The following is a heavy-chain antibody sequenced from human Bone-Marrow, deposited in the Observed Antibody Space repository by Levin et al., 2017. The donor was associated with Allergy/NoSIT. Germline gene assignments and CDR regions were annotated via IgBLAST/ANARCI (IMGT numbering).Heavy chain of an antibody. CDR2: IYYSGST. V-gene: IGHV4-61*01. CDR1: GGSVSSGSYY. J-gene: IGHJ2*01. Sequence: PSETLSLTCTVSGGSVSSGSYYWSWIRQPPGKGLEWIGYIYYSGSTNYNPSLKSRVTISVDTSKNQFSLKLSSVTAADTAVYYCARGSADYDSTPGGYFDLWGRGTLVTVSS. D-gene: IGHD3-22*01. CDR3: ARGSADYDSTPGGYFDL.